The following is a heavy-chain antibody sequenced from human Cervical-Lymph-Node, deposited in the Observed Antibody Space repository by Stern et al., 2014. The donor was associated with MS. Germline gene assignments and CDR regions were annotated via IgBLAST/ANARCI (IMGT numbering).Heavy chain of an antibody. D-gene: IGHD2-2*01. CDR1: GFTFNKSG. V-gene: IGHV3-30*18. CDR2: ISYGGDNQ. J-gene: IGHJ3*01. CDR3: VKPSRTSDYGDAFDV. Sequence: VQLVQSGGGVVQPGRSLRLSCAASGFTFNKSGMHWVRQAPGKGLEWVAVISYGGDNQNYADSVKGRFTISRDNIEKTLYLQLNSLRPEDTAVYYCVKPSRTSDYGDAFDVWGQGTLVTVS.